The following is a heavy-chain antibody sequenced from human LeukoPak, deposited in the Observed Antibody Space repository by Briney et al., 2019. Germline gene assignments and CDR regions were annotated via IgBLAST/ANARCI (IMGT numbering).Heavy chain of an antibody. J-gene: IGHJ4*02. D-gene: IGHD6-25*01. V-gene: IGHV4-4*02. CDR3: AREGGFYRPLDY. Sequence: SETLSLTCGVSGGSVTSTNWWSWFRQPPGKGLEWIGEVHLDGRTNYNPSLKSRLVMSADLPENHISLKLTSVTAADTAVYYCAREGGFYRPLDYSGQGTLVTVSS. CDR1: GGSVTSTNW. CDR2: VHLDGRT.